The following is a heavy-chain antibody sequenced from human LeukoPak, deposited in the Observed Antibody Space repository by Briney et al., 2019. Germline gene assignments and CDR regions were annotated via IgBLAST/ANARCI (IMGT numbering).Heavy chain of an antibody. D-gene: IGHD2-15*01. CDR2: ISAYNGNT. Sequence: ASVKVSCKASGYTFTSYGISWVRQAPGQGLEWMGWISAYNGNTNYAQKLQGRVTMTTDTSTSTAYMELRSLRSDDTAVYYCARFGGYCSGGSCYSNSRLDYWGQGTLVTVSS. CDR3: ARFGGYCSGGSCYSNSRLDY. V-gene: IGHV1-18*01. CDR1: GYTFTSYG. J-gene: IGHJ4*02.